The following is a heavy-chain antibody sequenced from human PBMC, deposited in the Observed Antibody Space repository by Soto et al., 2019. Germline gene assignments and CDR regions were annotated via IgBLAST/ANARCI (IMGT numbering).Heavy chain of an antibody. CDR3: ANIRMAVGGTAPYSYDMDV. Sequence: QGHLLQSGAEVKKPGSSVKVSCKASGGSFGSVAFNWVRQAPGQGLEWMGGIIPIFGAPTYAKRFQGRVTLSADKSTTTVFMELNRLRSEDTAVYYCANIRMAVGGTAPYSYDMDVWGQGTTVIVSS. D-gene: IGHD6-19*01. CDR1: GGSFGSVA. V-gene: IGHV1-69*06. J-gene: IGHJ6*02. CDR2: IIPIFGAP.